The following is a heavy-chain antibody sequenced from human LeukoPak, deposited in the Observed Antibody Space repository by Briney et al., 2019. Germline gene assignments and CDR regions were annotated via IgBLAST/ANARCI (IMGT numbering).Heavy chain of an antibody. CDR1: GFTFTNYW. Sequence: PGGSLRLSCAASGFTFTNYWMSWVRQAPGKGLQWVANIKQDGSEKYYVDSVKGRFTISRDNAKNSLRLQMNSLRAEDTAVYYCAREWRGSCYFRGQGTLVTVSS. J-gene: IGHJ4*02. CDR3: AREWRGSCYF. D-gene: IGHD2-15*01. V-gene: IGHV3-7*01. CDR2: IKQDGSEK.